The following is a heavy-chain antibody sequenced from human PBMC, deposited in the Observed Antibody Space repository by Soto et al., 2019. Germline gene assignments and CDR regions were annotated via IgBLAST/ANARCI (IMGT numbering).Heavy chain of an antibody. Sequence: QVQLQGSGPGLVKPSWTLSLTCAVAGGSISNDNWWSWFRQPPGKGLEWIGEISHSGSTNYNPSLKSRITISVDKFQNKFSLKLSAVTAADTAVYYCARSTVTEDYWGQGTMVTVSS. V-gene: IGHV4-4*02. CDR2: ISHSGST. J-gene: IGHJ4*02. D-gene: IGHD4-17*01. CDR1: GGSISNDNW. CDR3: ARSTVTEDY.